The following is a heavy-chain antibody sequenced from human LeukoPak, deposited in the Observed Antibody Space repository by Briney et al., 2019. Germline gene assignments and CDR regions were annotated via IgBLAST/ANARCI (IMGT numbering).Heavy chain of an antibody. V-gene: IGHV1-18*01. D-gene: IGHD4-17*01. CDR2: ISAYNGNT. CDR1: GYTFTSYG. CDR3: ARVGDGDYGRVYFNY. J-gene: IGHJ4*02. Sequence: ASVKVSCKASGYTFTSYGISWVRPAPEQGLEWMGWISAYNGNTNYAQKLQGGVTMTTDTSTSTAYMCLRSLRSDWTPVYSCARVGDGDYGRVYFNYRGQGTLITVSS.